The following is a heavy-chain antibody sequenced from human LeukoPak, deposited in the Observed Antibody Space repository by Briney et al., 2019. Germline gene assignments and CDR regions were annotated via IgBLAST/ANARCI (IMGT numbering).Heavy chain of an antibody. CDR2: IYYSGST. D-gene: IGHD3-9*01. CDR3: ARKGESYYDILTGYYEGHFDY. V-gene: IGHV4-39*01. Sequence: SETLSLTCTVSGGSISGSSYYWGWIRQPPGKGLEWIGNIYYSGSTYYNPSLKSRLTISVDTSKNQFSLKLSSVTAADTAVYYCARKGESYYDILTGYYEGHFDYWGQGTLVTVSS. J-gene: IGHJ4*02. CDR1: GGSISGSSYY.